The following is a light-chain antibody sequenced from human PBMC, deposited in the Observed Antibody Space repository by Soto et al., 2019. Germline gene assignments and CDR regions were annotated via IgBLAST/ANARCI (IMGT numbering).Light chain of an antibody. CDR2: GAS. J-gene: IGKJ1*01. Sequence: EIVMTQSPATLSVSPGERATLSCRASQSVSSSLAWYQHKPGQAPRLLVYGASTRATGIPARFSGSGSGTEFTLTISSLQSEDFAVYYCQQYNDWPPTWTFGQGTRWIS. CDR3: QQYNDWPPTWT. V-gene: IGKV3-15*01. CDR1: QSVSSS.